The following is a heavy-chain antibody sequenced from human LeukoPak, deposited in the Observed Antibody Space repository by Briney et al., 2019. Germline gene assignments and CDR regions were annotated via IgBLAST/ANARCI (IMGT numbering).Heavy chain of an antibody. CDR2: INSDGSSR. Sequence: GGSLRLPCAASGFTLSSYWMHWARQAPGKGLVWVSRINSDGSSRTYADPVKGRFTISRDNAKNTLYLQMNSLRAEDTAVYYCARDPDLSGYSFFEYWGQGALVTVSS. J-gene: IGHJ4*02. CDR3: ARDPDLSGYSFFEY. CDR1: GFTLSSYW. D-gene: IGHD3-22*01. V-gene: IGHV3-74*01.